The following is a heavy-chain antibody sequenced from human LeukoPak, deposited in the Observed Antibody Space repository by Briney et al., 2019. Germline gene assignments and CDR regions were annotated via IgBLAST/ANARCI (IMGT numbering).Heavy chain of an antibody. CDR1: GFTFSDYY. J-gene: IGHJ6*03. Sequence: GGSLRLSCAASGFTFSDYYMSWIRQAPGKGLEWVSYISSSGSTIYYADSVKGRFTISRDNAKNSLYLQMNSLRAEDTAVYYCARVRPRETGYYTDYYYYMDVWGKGTTVTVSS. D-gene: IGHD3/OR15-3a*01. CDR3: ARVRPRETGYYTDYYYYMDV. V-gene: IGHV3-11*01. CDR2: ISSSGSTI.